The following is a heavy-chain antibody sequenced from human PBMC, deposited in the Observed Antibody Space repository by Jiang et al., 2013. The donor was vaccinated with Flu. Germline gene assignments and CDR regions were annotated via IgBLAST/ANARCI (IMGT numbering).Heavy chain of an antibody. D-gene: IGHD6-19*01. CDR3: ARTHGWGA. CDR1: GASVSNNNFH. CDR2: VYYSGST. J-gene: IGHJ4*02. V-gene: IGHV4-39*07. Sequence: GLVKPSETLSLTCTVSGASVSNNNFHWGWIRQPPGKGLEWIGSVYYSGSTYDNPSLKSRVTMSVDMSKNQFSLKLTSVTAADTAVYYCARTHGWGARGQGILVTVSS.